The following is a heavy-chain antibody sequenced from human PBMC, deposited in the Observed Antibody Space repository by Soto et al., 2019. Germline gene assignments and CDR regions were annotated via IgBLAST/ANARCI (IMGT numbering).Heavy chain of an antibody. D-gene: IGHD5-18*01. V-gene: IGHV1-69*06. Sequence: VKVSSTASGGTFSSYAISWVRQAPGQGLEWMGGIIPIFGTANYAQKFQGRVTITADKSTSTAYMELSSLRSEDTAVYYCARAPVDTAMDEYFQHWGQGTLVTVSS. CDR2: IIPIFGTA. CDR1: GGTFSSYA. CDR3: ARAPVDTAMDEYFQH. J-gene: IGHJ1*01.